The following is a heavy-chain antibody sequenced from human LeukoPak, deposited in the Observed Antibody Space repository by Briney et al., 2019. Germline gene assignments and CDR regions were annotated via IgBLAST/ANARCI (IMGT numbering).Heavy chain of an antibody. J-gene: IGHJ6*02. CDR1: GGSFSSYY. V-gene: IGHV4-4*07. CDR2: IYTSGST. D-gene: IGHD3-10*01. CDR3: ARGFGYYGMDV. Sequence: SETLSLTCTVPGGSFSSYYWSWIRQPAGKGLEWIGRIYTSGSTNYNPSLKSRVTMSVDTSKNQFSLDLSSVTAADTAVYYCARGFGYYGMDVWGQGTTVTVSS.